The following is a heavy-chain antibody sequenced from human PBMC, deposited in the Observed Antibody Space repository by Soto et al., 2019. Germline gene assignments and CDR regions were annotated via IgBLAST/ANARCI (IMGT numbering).Heavy chain of an antibody. CDR2: IYWDDDK. Sequence: QITLKESGPTLVKPTQTLTLTCTFSGFSLSTNGVGVGWIRQPPGKALEWLALIYWDDDKRYSPSLKSRLTITKDTSKNLVGLTMTNMDPVDTATSYCAHRMVGCCSGWNEGVLALWGQGTMVTVSS. CDR1: GFSLSTNGVG. V-gene: IGHV2-5*02. CDR3: AHRMVGCCSGWNEGVLAL. D-gene: IGHD6-19*01. J-gene: IGHJ3*01.